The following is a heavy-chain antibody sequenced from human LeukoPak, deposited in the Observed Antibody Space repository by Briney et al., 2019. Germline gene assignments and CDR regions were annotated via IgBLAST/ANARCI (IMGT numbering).Heavy chain of an antibody. J-gene: IGHJ6*03. V-gene: IGHV4-4*09. CDR1: GGSISSYY. Sequence: SETLSLTCTVSGGSISSYYWSWIRQPPGKGLEWIGDIYTSGSTNYNPSLKSRVTISVDTSKNQFSLKLSSVTAADTAVYYCARRVALTIFGPPTWYYMDVWGKGTTVTVSS. CDR2: IYTSGST. CDR3: ARRVALTIFGPPTWYYMDV. D-gene: IGHD3-3*01.